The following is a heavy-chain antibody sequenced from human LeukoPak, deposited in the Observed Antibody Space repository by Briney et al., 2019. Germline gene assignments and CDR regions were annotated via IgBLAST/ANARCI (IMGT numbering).Heavy chain of an antibody. CDR1: GFTFNNYG. V-gene: IGHV3-30*03. D-gene: IGHD3-10*01. Sequence: RRSLRLSCAASGFTFNNYGMHWFGQAPGKGLEWVAVISYVGSNKYYADPVMGLFTISIHNSKESQYLQMNNLRAEHTAVYYCARDSRYGSGSYYKHPSFDYWGQGTLVTVSS. J-gene: IGHJ4*02. CDR3: ARDSRYGSGSYYKHPSFDY. CDR2: ISYVGSNK.